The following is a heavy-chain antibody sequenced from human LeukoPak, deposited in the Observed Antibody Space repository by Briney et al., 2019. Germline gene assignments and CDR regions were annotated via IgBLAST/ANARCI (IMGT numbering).Heavy chain of an antibody. CDR1: GFTFNDYA. V-gene: IGHV3-9*01. D-gene: IGHD6-19*01. J-gene: IGHJ4*02. CDR3: AKDGAVAGLRYFDY. Sequence: GRSLRLSCAASGFTFNDYAMHWVRLAPGKGLEWVSGINWNSGIIDYADSVKGRFTISRDNAKNSLYLQMNSLRAEDTALYYCAKDGAVAGLRYFDYWGQGTLVTVSS. CDR2: INWNSGII.